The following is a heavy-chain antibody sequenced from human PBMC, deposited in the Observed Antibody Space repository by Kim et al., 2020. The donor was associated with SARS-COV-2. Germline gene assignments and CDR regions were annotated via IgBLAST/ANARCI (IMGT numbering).Heavy chain of an antibody. CDR2: ISSSSSYI. CDR3: ARDQSPTPTIFGVVIEKNYYYYAMDV. Sequence: GGSLRLSCAASGFTLSSYSMNWVRQAPGKGLEWVSSISSSSSYIYYTDSVKGRFTISRDNAKNSLYLQMNSLRAEDTAVYYCARDQSPTPTIFGVVIEKNYYYYAMDVWGQGTTVTVSS. V-gene: IGHV3-21*01. J-gene: IGHJ6*02. CDR1: GFTLSSYS. D-gene: IGHD3-3*01.